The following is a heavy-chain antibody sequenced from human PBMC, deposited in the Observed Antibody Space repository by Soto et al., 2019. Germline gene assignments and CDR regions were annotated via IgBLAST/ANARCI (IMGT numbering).Heavy chain of an antibody. V-gene: IGHV3-23*01. J-gene: IGHJ4*02. D-gene: IGHD2-21*02. CDR1: GFTFSSYA. Sequence: EVQLLESGGGLVQPGGSLRLSCAASGFTFSSYAMSWVRQAPGKGLEWVSAISGSGGSTYYADSVKGRFTISRDNSKNTRYLQMTSRRAEDTAVYYAAKGSLSARYCGGDCPMDYWGQGTLVTVSS. CDR2: ISGSGGST. CDR3: AKGSLSARYCGGDCPMDY.